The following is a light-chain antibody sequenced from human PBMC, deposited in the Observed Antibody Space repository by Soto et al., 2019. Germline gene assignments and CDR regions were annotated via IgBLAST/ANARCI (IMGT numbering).Light chain of an antibody. J-gene: IGLJ1*01. CDR1: SSNIGAGYD. V-gene: IGLV1-40*01. CDR3: QSYDSSLSVLYV. Sequence: QAVVTQPPSVSGAPGQRVTISCTGSSSNIGAGYDVHWYQQLPGTAPKVLIYGNSDRPSGVPDRFSGSKSGTSASLAITGLRAEDEADYYCQSYDSSLSVLYVFGTGTKLTVL. CDR2: GNS.